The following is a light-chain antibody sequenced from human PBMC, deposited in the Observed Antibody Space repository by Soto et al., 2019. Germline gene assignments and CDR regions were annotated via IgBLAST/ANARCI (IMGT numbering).Light chain of an antibody. CDR3: QQYNNWGT. Sequence: ENVLTQSPATLSLSPGERATLSCRASQSVSSNLAWYQQKPGQAPRLLIYGASTRATGIPARFSGSGSGTEFTLTISSLQSEDFAVYYCQQYNNWGTFGQGTKVDIK. V-gene: IGKV3-15*01. CDR1: QSVSSN. J-gene: IGKJ1*01. CDR2: GAS.